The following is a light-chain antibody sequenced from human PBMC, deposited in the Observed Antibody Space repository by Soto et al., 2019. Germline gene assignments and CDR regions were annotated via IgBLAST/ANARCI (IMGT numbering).Light chain of an antibody. Sequence: EIVLTQSPGTLSLSPGGRATLSCRASQTVSSTYLAWYQQKPGQAPRLLIYGASNRATGIPDRFSGSGSGKDFTLTINGLEPEDCAVYYCQQYGSSSTFGQGTKLEIK. CDR3: QQYGSSST. V-gene: IGKV3-20*01. J-gene: IGKJ2*01. CDR2: GAS. CDR1: QTVSSTY.